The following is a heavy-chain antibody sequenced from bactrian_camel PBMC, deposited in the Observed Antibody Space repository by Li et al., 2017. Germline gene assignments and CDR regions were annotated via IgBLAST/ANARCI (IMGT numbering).Heavy chain of an antibody. V-gene: IGHV3S40*01. Sequence: DVQLVESGGGLVQPGGSLTLSCAASGFAFSVSAMHWVRQAPGKGLEWVSDISGLGRTTNYADSVKGRFTISRESGKNTVHLQMNSLRPEDSGVYYCAGDRSYGAWYMESQYKYWGRGTQVTVS. CDR2: ISGLGRTT. CDR3: AGDRSYGAWYMESQYKY. D-gene: IGHD6*01. J-gene: IGHJ4*01. CDR1: GFAFSVSA.